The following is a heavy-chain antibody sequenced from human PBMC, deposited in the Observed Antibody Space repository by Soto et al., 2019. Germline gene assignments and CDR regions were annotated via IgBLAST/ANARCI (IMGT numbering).Heavy chain of an antibody. J-gene: IGHJ4*02. D-gene: IGHD3-10*01. CDR3: ARDRGYYGSGSYYPKSYYFDY. V-gene: IGHV1-46*03. Sequence: ASVKVSCKASGYTFTSYYMHWVRQAPGQGLEWMGIINPSGGSTSYAQKFQGRVTMTRDTSTSTVYMELSSLRSEDTAVYYCARDRGYYGSGSYYPKSYYFDYWGQGTLVTVSS. CDR2: INPSGGST. CDR1: GYTFTSYY.